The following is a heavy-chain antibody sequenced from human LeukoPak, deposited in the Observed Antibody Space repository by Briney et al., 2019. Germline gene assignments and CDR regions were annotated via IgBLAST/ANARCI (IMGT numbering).Heavy chain of an antibody. V-gene: IGHV3-23*01. Sequence: GGSLRISCAASGFTFSSYAMSWVRQAPGKGLEWVSAISGSGGSTYYADSVKGRFTISRDHSKNTLHLQMNSLTAEDTAGYYCAKDPRAILLMVYAIYNYWGQGTLVTVSS. J-gene: IGHJ4*02. CDR1: GFTFSSYA. D-gene: IGHD2-8*01. CDR2: ISGSGGST. CDR3: AKDPRAILLMVYAIYNY.